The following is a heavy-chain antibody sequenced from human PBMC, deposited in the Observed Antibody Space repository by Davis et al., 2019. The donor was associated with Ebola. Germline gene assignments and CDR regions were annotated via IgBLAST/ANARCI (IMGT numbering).Heavy chain of an antibody. J-gene: IGHJ4*02. CDR3: VPGTWI. CDR2: ISAGGTYV. CDR1: GFTFSTYN. D-gene: IGHD5-18*01. Sequence: GGSLRLSCATSGFTFSTYNMNWVRQAPGKGLEWVSSISAGGTYVHYADSVKGRFTISRDNANSALSLQMTSLRAEDTAVYYCVPGTWIRGQGRLVTVSS. V-gene: IGHV3-21*01.